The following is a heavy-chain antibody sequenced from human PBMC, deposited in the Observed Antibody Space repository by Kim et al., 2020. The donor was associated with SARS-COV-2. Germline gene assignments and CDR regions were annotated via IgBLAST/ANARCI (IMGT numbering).Heavy chain of an antibody. V-gene: IGHV4-31*03. D-gene: IGHD3-10*01. CDR3: ARLVYYGSGSYYYFDY. CDR2: IYYSGST. J-gene: IGHJ4*02. Sequence: SETLSLTCTVSGGSISSGGYYWSWIRQHPGKGLEWIGYIYYSGSTYYNPSLKSRVTISVDTSKNQFSLKLSSVTAADTAVYYCARLVYYGSGSYYYFDYWGQGTLVTVSS. CDR1: GGSISSGGYY.